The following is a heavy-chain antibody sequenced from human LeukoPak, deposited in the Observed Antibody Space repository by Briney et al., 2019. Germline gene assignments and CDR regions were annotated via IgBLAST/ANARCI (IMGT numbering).Heavy chain of an antibody. CDR1: GLTFSRYW. V-gene: IGHV3-7*01. J-gene: IGHJ4*02. Sequence: PGGSLRLSCAASGLTFSRYWMTWVRQAPGKGLEWVANIKQDGSERYYVDSVKGRFTISRDNAKNSLYLQMNSLRAEDTAVYYCARAMVWDHGDYWGQGTLATVSS. D-gene: IGHD1-26*01. CDR3: ARAMVWDHGDY. CDR2: IKQDGSER.